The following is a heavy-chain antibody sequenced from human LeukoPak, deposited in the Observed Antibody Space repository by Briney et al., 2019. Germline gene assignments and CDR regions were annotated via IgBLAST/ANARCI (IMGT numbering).Heavy chain of an antibody. Sequence: PGGSLRLSCAASGFTFSSYGMHWVRQAPGKGLEWVAVISYDGSNKYYADSVKGRFTISRDNSKNTLYLQMNSLRAEDTAVYYCAKVRLWFGEGYFDYWGQGTLVTVSS. CDR3: AKVRLWFGEGYFDY. D-gene: IGHD3-10*01. CDR1: GFTFSSYG. J-gene: IGHJ4*02. V-gene: IGHV3-30*18. CDR2: ISYDGSNK.